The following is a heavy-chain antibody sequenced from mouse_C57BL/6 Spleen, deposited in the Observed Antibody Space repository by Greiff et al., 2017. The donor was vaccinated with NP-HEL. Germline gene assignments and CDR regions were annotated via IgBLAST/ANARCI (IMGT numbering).Heavy chain of an antibody. V-gene: IGHV5-16*01. CDR2: INYDGSST. CDR1: GFTFSDYY. Sequence: DVKLVESEGGLVQPGSSMKLSCTASGFTFSDYYMAWVRQVPEKGLEWVANINYDGSSTYYLDSLKSRFIISRDNAKNILYLQMSSLKSEDTATYYCARGGGSSPPWFAYWGQGTLVTVSA. D-gene: IGHD1-1*01. CDR3: ARGGGSSPPWFAY. J-gene: IGHJ3*01.